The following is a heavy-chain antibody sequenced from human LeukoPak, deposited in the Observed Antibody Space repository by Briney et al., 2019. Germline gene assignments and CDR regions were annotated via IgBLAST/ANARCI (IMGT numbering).Heavy chain of an antibody. CDR3: ARQMVYGDGLTDY. V-gene: IGHV5-51*01. CDR1: GYTFTSYW. D-gene: IGHD4-17*01. J-gene: IGHJ4*02. Sequence: GESLKIPCQGSGYTFTSYWIGWVRQMPGKGLEWMGIIYPGDSDTTYSPSFQGQVTISVDKSISTAYLQWSSLKASGTAMYYCARQMVYGDGLTDYWGQGTLVTVSS. CDR2: IYPGDSDT.